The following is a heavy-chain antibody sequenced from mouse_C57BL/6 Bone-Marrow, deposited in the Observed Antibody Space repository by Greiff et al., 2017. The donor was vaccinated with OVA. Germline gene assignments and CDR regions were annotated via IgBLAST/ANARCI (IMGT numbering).Heavy chain of an antibody. Sequence: VQRVESGPGLVQPSQSLSITCTVSGFSLTSYGVHWVRQSPGKGLEWLGVIWSGGSTDYNAAFISRLSISKDNSKSQVFFKMNSLQADDAAVYYCARNGGLRAWFAYWGQGTLVTVSA. J-gene: IGHJ3*01. CDR3: ARNGGLRAWFAY. CDR1: GFSLTSYG. V-gene: IGHV2-2*01. CDR2: IWSGGST. D-gene: IGHD2-4*01.